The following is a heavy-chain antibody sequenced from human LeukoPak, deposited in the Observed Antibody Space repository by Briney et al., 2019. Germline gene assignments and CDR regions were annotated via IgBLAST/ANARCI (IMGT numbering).Heavy chain of an antibody. CDR3: ARAYSSSWSPLGY. D-gene: IGHD6-13*01. CDR2: IIPILGIA. CDR1: GGTFSSYT. Sequence: SVKVPCKASGGTFSSYTISWVRQAPGQGLEWMGRIIPILGIANYARKFQGRVTITADKSTSTAFMELSSLRSEDTAVYYCARAYSSSWSPLGYWGQGTLVTVSS. J-gene: IGHJ4*02. V-gene: IGHV1-69*02.